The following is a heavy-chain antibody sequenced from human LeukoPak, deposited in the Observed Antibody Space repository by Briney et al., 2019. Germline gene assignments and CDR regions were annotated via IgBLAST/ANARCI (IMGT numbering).Heavy chain of an antibody. J-gene: IGHJ4*02. Sequence: GSLRLSCAASGFTFNSYEMNWVRQAPGKGLEWVSYISSSGSTIYYADSVKGRFTISRDNAKNSLYLQMNSLRAEDTAVYYCARGTGRDGYNDYWGQGTLVTVSS. CDR3: ARGTGRDGYNDY. D-gene: IGHD5-24*01. CDR1: GFTFNSYE. V-gene: IGHV3-48*03. CDR2: ISSSGSTI.